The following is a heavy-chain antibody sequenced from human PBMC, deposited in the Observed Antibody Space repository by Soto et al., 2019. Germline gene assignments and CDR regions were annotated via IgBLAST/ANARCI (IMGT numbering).Heavy chain of an antibody. CDR3: ARVDCTGNNCRPYAYYPMDV. CDR1: GFTFSSYG. D-gene: IGHD2-8*02. Sequence: GGSLRLSCAASGFTFSSYGMHWVRQAPGKGLEWVAVISYDGSNKYYADSVKGRFTISRDNSKNTLYLQMNSLRAEDTAVYYCARVDCTGNNCRPYAYYPMDVWGPGTTVTVSS. V-gene: IGHV3-30*03. J-gene: IGHJ6*02. CDR2: ISYDGSNK.